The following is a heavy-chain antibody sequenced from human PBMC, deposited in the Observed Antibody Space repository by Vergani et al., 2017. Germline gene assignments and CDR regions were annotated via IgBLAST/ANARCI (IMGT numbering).Heavy chain of an antibody. CDR3: ARDLSPMPGIDAFDI. CDR2: IRQDGSEK. D-gene: IGHD6-13*01. CDR1: GFTVSSNY. V-gene: IGHV3-7*03. Sequence: EVQLVESGGGLVQPGGSLRLSCAASGFTVSSNYMSWVRQAPGKGLEWVANIRQDGSEKFYGDSVKGRFTISRDNAKNSLFLQMNSLRADDTAVYYCARDLSPMPGIDAFDIWGQGTMVTVSS. J-gene: IGHJ3*02.